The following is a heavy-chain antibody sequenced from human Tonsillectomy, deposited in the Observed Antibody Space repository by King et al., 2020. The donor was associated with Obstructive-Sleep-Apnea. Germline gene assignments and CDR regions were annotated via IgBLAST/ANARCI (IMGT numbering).Heavy chain of an antibody. CDR1: GFTFSSYG. CDR2: ISYDGSNK. J-gene: IGHJ4*02. CDR3: AKGLRVEYYDSSGPFDY. D-gene: IGHD3-22*01. Sequence: VQLVESGGGVVQPGRSLRLSCAASGFTFSSYGMHWVRQAPGKGLEWVAVISYDGSNKYYADSVKGLFTISRDHSKNTLYLQMNSLRAEDTAVYYCAKGLRVEYYDSSGPFDYWGQGTLVTVSS. V-gene: IGHV3-30*18.